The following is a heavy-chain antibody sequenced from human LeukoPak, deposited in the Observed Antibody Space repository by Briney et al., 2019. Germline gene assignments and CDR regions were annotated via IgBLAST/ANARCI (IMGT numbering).Heavy chain of an antibody. V-gene: IGHV4-59*11. Sequence: PSETLSLTCTVSGGSISSHYWSLIRQPPGKGLEWIGYIYYSGSTNYNTSLKSRVTISVDTSKNQFSLKLSSVTAADTAVYYCARVGYDFWSGYYTTGINWFDPWGQGTLVTVSS. D-gene: IGHD3-3*01. CDR2: IYYSGST. CDR3: ARVGYDFWSGYYTTGINWFDP. CDR1: GGSISSHY. J-gene: IGHJ5*02.